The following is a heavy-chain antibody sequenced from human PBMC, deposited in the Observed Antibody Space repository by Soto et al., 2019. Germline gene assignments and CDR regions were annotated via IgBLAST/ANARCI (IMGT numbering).Heavy chain of an antibody. CDR1: GYTFTGYY. CDR2: INPNSGGT. J-gene: IGHJ4*02. D-gene: IGHD2-21*01. Sequence: ASVKVSCKASGYTFTGYYMHWVRQAPGQGLEWMGWINPNSGGTNYAQKFQGRVTMTRDTSISTAYMELSRLRSDDTAVYYCARDGNRNCGGACYHFDYWGKGTMATVSS. CDR3: ARDGNRNCGGACYHFDY. V-gene: IGHV1-2*02.